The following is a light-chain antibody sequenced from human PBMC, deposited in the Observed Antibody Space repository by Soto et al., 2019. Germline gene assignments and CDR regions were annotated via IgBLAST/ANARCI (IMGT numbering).Light chain of an antibody. CDR1: QSISSW. CDR2: KAS. CDR3: QQYGSSSPWT. Sequence: DIQMTQSPSTLSASVGDRVTITCRASQSISSWLAWYQQKPGKAPKLLIYKASSLETGVPSRFSGRRSGTEFTLIISRLQPDDFASYYCQQYGSSSPWTFGQGTKVEIK. V-gene: IGKV1-5*03. J-gene: IGKJ1*01.